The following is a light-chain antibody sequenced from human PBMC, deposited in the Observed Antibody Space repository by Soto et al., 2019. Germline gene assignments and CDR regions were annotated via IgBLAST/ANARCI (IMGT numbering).Light chain of an antibody. CDR3: MQALQTPWA. V-gene: IGKV2-28*01. Sequence: DIVMTQSPLSLPVTPGEPASISCRSSQSLLQTNGYNYLDWYLQKPGQSPQLLIYLGSNRASWVPDRFSGSGSGTDFTLKISRVEAEDVGVYYCMQALQTPWAFGQGTKVEIK. J-gene: IGKJ1*01. CDR1: QSLLQTNGYNY. CDR2: LGS.